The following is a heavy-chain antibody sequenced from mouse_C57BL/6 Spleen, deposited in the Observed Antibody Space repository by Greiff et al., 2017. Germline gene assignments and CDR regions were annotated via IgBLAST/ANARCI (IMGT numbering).Heavy chain of an antibody. CDR1: GYTFSDYY. J-gene: IGHJ2*01. Sequence: EVKLMESEGGLVQPGSSMKLSCTASGYTFSDYYMAWVRQVPEKGLEWVANINYDGSSTYYLDSLKSRFIISRDNATNILYLQMRSLKSEATATYYCAREFSSGYFDYWGQGTTLTVSS. V-gene: IGHV5-16*01. D-gene: IGHD3-1*01. CDR2: INYDGSST. CDR3: AREFSSGYFDY.